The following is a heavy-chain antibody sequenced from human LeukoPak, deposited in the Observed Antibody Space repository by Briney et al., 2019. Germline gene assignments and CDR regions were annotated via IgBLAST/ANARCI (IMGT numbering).Heavy chain of an antibody. Sequence: GSLRLSCAASGFTFSSYAMSWVRQAPGKGLEWVSAISGSGGTTYYADSVKGRFTISRDNSRDTLYLQMNSLRAGDTAIYYCVKDRPNYYGSNGHYYRQNGDYWGQGTLVAVSS. CDR2: ISGSGGTT. V-gene: IGHV3-23*01. CDR3: VKDRPNYYGSNGHYYRQNGDY. D-gene: IGHD3-22*01. CDR1: GFTFSSYA. J-gene: IGHJ4*02.